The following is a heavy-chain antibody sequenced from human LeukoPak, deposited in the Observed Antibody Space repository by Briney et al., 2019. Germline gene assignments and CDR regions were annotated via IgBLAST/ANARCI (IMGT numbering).Heavy chain of an antibody. V-gene: IGHV4-39*01. J-gene: IGHJ3*02. CDR1: GGSISSNSNY. CDR3: ARLTGHYSSSSDAFDI. D-gene: IGHD6-6*01. CDR2: IYYSGST. Sequence: SETLSLTCTVSGGSISSNSNYWGWLRQPPGKGLEWIGSIYYSGSTYYNPSLKSRVTISVDTSKNQFSLKLSSVTAADTAVYYCARLTGHYSSSSDAFDIWGQGTMVTVSS.